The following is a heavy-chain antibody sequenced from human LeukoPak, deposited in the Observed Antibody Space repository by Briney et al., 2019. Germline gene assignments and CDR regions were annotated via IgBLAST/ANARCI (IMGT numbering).Heavy chain of an antibody. D-gene: IGHD1-1*01. J-gene: IGHJ4*02. CDR1: GFDFSNYH. CDR2: ISHDASSK. CDR3: ARPLGDRTNWSPQDS. V-gene: IGHV3-30-3*01. Sequence: GGSLRLSCAGSGFDFSNYHMHWVRQAPGKGLEWVAVISHDASSKYFVDSVKGRFTISRDNSRDTLYLQMNSLRADDTAVYYCARPLGDRTNWSPQDSWGQGTLVTVSS.